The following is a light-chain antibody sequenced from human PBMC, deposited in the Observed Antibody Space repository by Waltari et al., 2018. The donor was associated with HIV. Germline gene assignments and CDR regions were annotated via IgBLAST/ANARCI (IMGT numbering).Light chain of an antibody. CDR3: AAWDDSLSGVV. CDR2: TNN. Sequence: QSVMTQPPSASGNPGQSVTISCSGSSSNIGNNPVNWYQQLPGTAPKLLIYTNNQRPSGVPDRFSGSRSGTSASLAISGLQSEDEADYYCAAWDDSLSGVVFGGGTKLTVL. CDR1: SSNIGNNP. V-gene: IGLV1-44*01. J-gene: IGLJ2*01.